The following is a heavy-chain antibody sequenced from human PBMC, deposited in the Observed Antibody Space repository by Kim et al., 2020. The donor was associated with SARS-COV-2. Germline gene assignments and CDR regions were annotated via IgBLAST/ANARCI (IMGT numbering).Heavy chain of an antibody. D-gene: IGHD5-18*01. CDR2: TSSDENTK. CDR1: GFSFSSYT. Sequence: GGSLRLSCSASGFSFSSYTMHWVRQAPGKGLEWVAVTSSDENTKYYADSVKGRFTISRDNFKNTLYLHMNSLGVEDTADYYCGGLGYCLDVWGQGTTVA. CDR3: GGLGYCLDV. J-gene: IGHJ6*02. V-gene: IGHV3-30-3*01.